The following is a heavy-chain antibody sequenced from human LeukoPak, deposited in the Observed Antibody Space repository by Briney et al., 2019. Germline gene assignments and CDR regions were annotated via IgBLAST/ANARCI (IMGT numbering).Heavy chain of an antibody. V-gene: IGHV4-34*11. CDR3: ARLGVTQDAFDI. J-gene: IGHJ3*02. Sequence: PSETLSLTCAVYGGSFSGYYWNWIRQPPGKGLEWIGYISSTGSTYYNPSLKSRLSISLDTSKNQFSLNLSSVTAADTAVFYCARLGVTQDAFDIWGQGTMVTVSS. CDR1: GGSFSGYY. D-gene: IGHD3-16*01. CDR2: ISSTGST.